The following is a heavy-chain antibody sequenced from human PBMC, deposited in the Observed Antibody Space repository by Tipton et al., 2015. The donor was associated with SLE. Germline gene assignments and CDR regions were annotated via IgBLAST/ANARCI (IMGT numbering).Heavy chain of an antibody. CDR1: DDSVSSAYY. V-gene: IGHV4-38-2*02. J-gene: IGHJ4*02. Sequence: TLSLTYIVSDDSVSSAYYWAWIRQPPGKGLQWIACIYRTGSTNYNPSLKSRVTISVDTSKNQFSLKLSSVTAADTAVYYCARRLTRYSGYDYFDYWGQGTLVTVSS. D-gene: IGHD5-12*01. CDR3: ARRLTRYSGYDYFDY. CDR2: IYRTGST.